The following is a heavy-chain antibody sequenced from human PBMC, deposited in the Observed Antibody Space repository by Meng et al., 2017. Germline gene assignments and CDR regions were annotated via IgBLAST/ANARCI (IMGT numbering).Heavy chain of an antibody. D-gene: IGHD5-12*01. Sequence: GESLKISCAASGFTFSSNYMSWVRQAPGKGLEWVSVIYSGGSKYYADSVKGRFTISRDKSKNTLYLQMNSLRDEDTAVYDCARDGSGYDHAFDIWGQGTMVTVSS. J-gene: IGHJ3*02. CDR2: IYSGGSK. CDR1: GFTFSSNY. V-gene: IGHV3-66*02. CDR3: ARDGSGYDHAFDI.